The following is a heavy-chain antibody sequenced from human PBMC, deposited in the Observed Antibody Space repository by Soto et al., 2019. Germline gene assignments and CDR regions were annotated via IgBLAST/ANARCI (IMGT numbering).Heavy chain of an antibody. J-gene: IGHJ5*02. CDR1: GFSLSTTGVA. Sequence: QITLKESGPALVKPTETLTLTCTFSGFSLSTTGVAVGWIRQPPGKALEWLSLIYWDDDKRYSPSLKTRLTTTQDTSKNQVVLTMTNLDPVDTATYYCAFFPRALSSSWSNYFDPWGQGTLVTVSS. CDR2: IYWDDDK. D-gene: IGHD6-13*01. V-gene: IGHV2-5*02. CDR3: AFFPRALSSSWSNYFDP.